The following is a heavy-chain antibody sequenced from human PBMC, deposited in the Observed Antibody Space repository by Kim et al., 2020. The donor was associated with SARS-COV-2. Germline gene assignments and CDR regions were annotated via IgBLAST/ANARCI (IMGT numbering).Heavy chain of an antibody. CDR1: GFTFSSYS. D-gene: IGHD3-10*01. V-gene: IGHV3-21*01. CDR3: AGGWTYYYGSGSPWVV. Sequence: GGSLRLSCAASGFTFSSYSMNWVRQAPGKGLEWVSSISSSSSYIYYADSVKGRFTISRDNAKNSLYLQMNSLRAEDTAVYYCAGGWTYYYGSGSPWVVWGQGTLVPVSS. J-gene: IGHJ4*02. CDR2: ISSSSSYI.